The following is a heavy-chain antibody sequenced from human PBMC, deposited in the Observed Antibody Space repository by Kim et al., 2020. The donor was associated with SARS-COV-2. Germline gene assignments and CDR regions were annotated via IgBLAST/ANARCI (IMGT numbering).Heavy chain of an antibody. J-gene: IGHJ5*02. CDR3: AEGIGDSGVRGGFDP. V-gene: IGHV3-9*01. D-gene: IGHD1-26*01. Sequence: GSVKGRFTTSRHNARNSLYLQMNSLRAEDTALYYCAEGIGDSGVRGGFDPWGQGTLVTVSS.